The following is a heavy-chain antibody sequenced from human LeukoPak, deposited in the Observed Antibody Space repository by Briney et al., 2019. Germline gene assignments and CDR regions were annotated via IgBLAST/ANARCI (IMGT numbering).Heavy chain of an antibody. CDR3: AKNRWATVVTQFDY. CDR1: GFTFSSYG. Sequence: GGSLRLSCAASGFTFSSYGMHWVRQAPGKGLEWVAVISYDGSNKYYADSVKGRFTISRDSSKNTLYLQMNSLRAEDTAVYYCAKNRWATVVTQFDYWGQGTLVTVSS. J-gene: IGHJ4*02. V-gene: IGHV3-30*18. D-gene: IGHD4-23*01. CDR2: ISYDGSNK.